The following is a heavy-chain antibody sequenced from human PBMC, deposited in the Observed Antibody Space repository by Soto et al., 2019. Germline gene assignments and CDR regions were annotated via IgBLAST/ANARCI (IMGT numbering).Heavy chain of an antibody. J-gene: IGHJ6*03. CDR3: ARGVLEWLLRDSYYYYMDV. D-gene: IGHD3-3*01. Sequence: SETLCLTCTVAGGYLSSYCSCWLRPPPGKGLEWIGDIYYSGSTNYNPSLKSRVTISVDTSKNQYSLKLSSVTAADTAVYYCARGVLEWLLRDSYYYYMDVWGKGTTVTVSS. CDR2: IYYSGST. CDR1: GGYLSSYC. V-gene: IGHV4-59*01.